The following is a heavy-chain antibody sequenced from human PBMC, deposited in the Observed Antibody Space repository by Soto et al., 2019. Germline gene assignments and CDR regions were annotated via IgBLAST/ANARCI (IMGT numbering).Heavy chain of an antibody. CDR2: FDPEDGET. D-gene: IGHD5-18*01. V-gene: IGHV1-24*01. CDR1: GYTLTELS. Sequence: ASVNLSCKVSGYTLTELSMHLVRQAPGKGLEWMGGFDPEDGETIYAQKFQGRVTMTEDTSTDTAYMELSSLRSEDTAVYYCATVVDTDAFDIWGQGTMVTVSS. J-gene: IGHJ3*02. CDR3: ATVVDTDAFDI.